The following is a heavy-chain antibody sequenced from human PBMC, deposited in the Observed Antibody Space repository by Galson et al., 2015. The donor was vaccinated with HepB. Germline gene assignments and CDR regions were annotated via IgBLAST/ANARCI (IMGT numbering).Heavy chain of an antibody. J-gene: IGHJ4*01. V-gene: IGHV1-2*02. D-gene: IGHD2-21*01. CDR3: ATSRRGTEWAYYFDF. Sequence: SVKVSCKAAGYTFTGQYIHWIRQAPGQGLECVGWINPNDGNTFHAQKFQGRVTITRDTSIGTAYMELSGLTAADTAVYYCATSRRGTEWAYYFDFWGQGALVTVSS. CDR2: INPNDGNT. CDR1: GYTFTGQY.